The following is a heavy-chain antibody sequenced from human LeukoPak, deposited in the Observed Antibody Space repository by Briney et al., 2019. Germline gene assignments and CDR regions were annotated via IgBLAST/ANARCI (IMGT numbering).Heavy chain of an antibody. J-gene: IGHJ4*02. CDR1: GFTFSSYA. CDR2: ISYDGSNK. D-gene: IGHD2-2*01. CDR3: ARGQGLVVVPADPGDY. Sequence: GGSLRLSCAGSGFTFSSYAMHWVPQAPGKGLEWVAVISYDGSNKYYADSVKGRFTISRDNSKNTLYLQMNSLRAEDTAVYYCARGQGLVVVPADPGDYWGQGTLVTVSS. V-gene: IGHV3-30-3*01.